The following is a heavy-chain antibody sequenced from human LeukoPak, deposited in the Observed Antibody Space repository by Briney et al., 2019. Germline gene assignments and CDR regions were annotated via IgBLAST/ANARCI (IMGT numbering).Heavy chain of an antibody. V-gene: IGHV3-7*01. J-gene: IGHJ4*02. CDR2: INQGGNEK. Sequence: GGSLRLSCAASGFNFSDYFLTWVRQAPGKGLEWVANINQGGNEKNYVDSLEGRFTISRDNANRSLYLQMNSLRVDDTAMYYCVRDVWYYGGNHDYWGPGTLVIVSS. CDR1: GFNFSDYF. CDR3: VRDVWYYGGNHDY. D-gene: IGHD4-23*01.